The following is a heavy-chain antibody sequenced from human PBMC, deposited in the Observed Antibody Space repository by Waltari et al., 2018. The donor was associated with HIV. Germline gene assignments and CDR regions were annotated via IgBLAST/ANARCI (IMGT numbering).Heavy chain of an antibody. V-gene: IGHV3-30*02. CDR1: GFTFSSYG. J-gene: IGHJ4*02. CDR2: IRYDGSNK. D-gene: IGHD6-19*01. CDR3: AKDQSSGIAVAVDY. Sequence: QVQLVESGGGVVQPGGSLRLSCAASGFTFSSYGMHWVRQAPGKGLEWVAFIRYDGSNKYYADSVKGRFTISRDNSKNTLYLQMNSLRAEDTAVYYCAKDQSSGIAVAVDYWGQGTLVTVSS.